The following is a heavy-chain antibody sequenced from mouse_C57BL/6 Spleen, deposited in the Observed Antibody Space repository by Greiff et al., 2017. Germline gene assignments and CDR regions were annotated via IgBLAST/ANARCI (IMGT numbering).Heavy chain of an antibody. CDR3: VREGITTVVEAMDY. CDR1: GFTFNTYA. Sequence: VQLKESGGGLVQPKGSLKLSCAASGFTFNTYAMHWVRQAPGKGLEWVARIRSKSSNYATYYADSVKDRFTISRDDSQSMLYLQMNNLKTEDTAMYYCVREGITTVVEAMDYWGQGTSVTVSS. D-gene: IGHD1-1*01. J-gene: IGHJ4*01. CDR2: IRSKSSNYAT. V-gene: IGHV10-3*01.